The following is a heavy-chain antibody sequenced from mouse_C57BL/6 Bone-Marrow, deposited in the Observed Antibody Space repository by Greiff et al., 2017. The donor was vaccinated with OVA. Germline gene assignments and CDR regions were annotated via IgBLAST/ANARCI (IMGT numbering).Heavy chain of an antibody. Sequence: VQLQQSGAELVRPGASVKLSCTASGFNIKDYYMHWVKQRPEQGLEWIGRIDPEDGDTEYAPKFQGKATMTADTSSNTAYLQLSSLTSEDTAVYYCTTSGSSYSWYFDVWGTGTTVTVSS. CDR1: GFNIKDYY. CDR3: TTSGSSYSWYFDV. J-gene: IGHJ1*03. CDR2: IDPEDGDT. D-gene: IGHD1-1*01. V-gene: IGHV14-1*01.